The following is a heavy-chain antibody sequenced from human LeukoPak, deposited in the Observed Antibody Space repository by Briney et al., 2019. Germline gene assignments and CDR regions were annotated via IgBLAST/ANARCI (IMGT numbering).Heavy chain of an antibody. D-gene: IGHD6-6*01. V-gene: IGHV4-4*07. J-gene: IGHJ2*01. CDR3: ARYEQLVTDWYFDL. Sequence: SETPSLTCTVSGGSISSYYWSWIRQPAGKGLEWIGRIYTSGSTNYNPSLKSRVTMSVDTSKNQFSLKLSSVTAADTAVYYCARYEQLVTDWYFDLWGRGTLVTVSS. CDR1: GGSISSYY. CDR2: IYTSGST.